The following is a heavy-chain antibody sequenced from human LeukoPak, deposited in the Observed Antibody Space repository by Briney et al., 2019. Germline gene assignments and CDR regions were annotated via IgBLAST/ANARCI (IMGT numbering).Heavy chain of an antibody. D-gene: IGHD1-26*01. CDR2: IKQDGSEK. CDR3: ASQVGATRGTTFDI. Sequence: NIKQDGSEKYYVDSVKGRFTISRDNAKNSLYLQMNYLRAEDTAVYYCASQVGATRGTTFDIWGQGTMVTVSS. J-gene: IGHJ3*02. V-gene: IGHV3-7*01.